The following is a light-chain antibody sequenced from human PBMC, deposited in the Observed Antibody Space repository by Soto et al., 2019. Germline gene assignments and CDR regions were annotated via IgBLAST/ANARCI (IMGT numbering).Light chain of an antibody. CDR3: QQTLSFPPT. V-gene: IGKV1-12*01. J-gene: IGKJ1*01. CDR1: QAIDSW. CDR2: TGS. Sequence: DIQITQSPASVSSSVGDRVTITCPASQAIDSWLAWYQQKPGEAPKLLIFTGSLLHSGAPPRSSGSGSGTDFTLTISSLQPEDFATYYCQQTLSFPPTFGQGTKVDIX.